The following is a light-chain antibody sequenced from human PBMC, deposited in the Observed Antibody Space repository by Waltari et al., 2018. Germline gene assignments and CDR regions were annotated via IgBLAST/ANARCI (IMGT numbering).Light chain of an antibody. CDR2: GAS. V-gene: IGKV1-17*01. J-gene: IGKJ2*01. CDR1: RGIRNV. Sequence: DIHMTQSPSSLSASIGDRVTMTCRASRGIRNVVGWYQQKPGKAPKRLIFGASTLESGVPSRFTGRGTGTEFTLTISRLQPEDFASYFCLQYNSYPYTFGRGTKLEIK. CDR3: LQYNSYPYT.